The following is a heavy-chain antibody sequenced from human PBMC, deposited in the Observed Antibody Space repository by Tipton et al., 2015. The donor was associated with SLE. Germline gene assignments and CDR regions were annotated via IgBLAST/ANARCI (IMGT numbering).Heavy chain of an antibody. Sequence: GSLRLSCAASTFTLSTYAMSWVRQAPGKGLEWVSVIYSGGSTYYADSVKGRFTISRDDSKNTLYLQMNSLGVEDTAVYYCARHPFYYYYMDVWGRGTSVTVSS. J-gene: IGHJ6*03. V-gene: IGHV3-23*03. CDR2: IYSGGST. CDR1: TFTLSTYA. CDR3: ARHPFYYYYMDV.